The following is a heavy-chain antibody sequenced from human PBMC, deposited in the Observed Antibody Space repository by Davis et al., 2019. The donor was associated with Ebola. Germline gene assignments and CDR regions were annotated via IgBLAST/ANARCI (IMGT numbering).Heavy chain of an antibody. V-gene: IGHV2-70*11. CDR1: GFSLSTSGMC. D-gene: IGHD5-24*01. J-gene: IGHJ6*04. CDR3: ARTRDAYTYYYYYGMDI. Sequence: SGPTLVKPTQTLTLTCTFSGFSLSTSGMCVSWIRQPPGKALEWLARIDWDDDKYYSTSLKTRLTISKDTSKNQVVLTMTNMDPADTATYYCARTRDAYTYYYYYGMDIWGKGTTVTVSS. CDR2: IDWDDDK.